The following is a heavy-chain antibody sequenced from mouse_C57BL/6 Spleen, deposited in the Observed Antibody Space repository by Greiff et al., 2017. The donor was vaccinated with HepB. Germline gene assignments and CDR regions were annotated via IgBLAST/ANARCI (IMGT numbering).Heavy chain of an antibody. CDR3: ARDFLLYGSSKDYFDY. CDR1: GFTFSSYA. J-gene: IGHJ2*01. D-gene: IGHD1-1*01. CDR2: ISDGGSYT. Sequence: EVQLQQSGGGLVKPGGSLKLPCAASGFTFSSYAMSWVRQTPEKRLEWVATISDGGSYTYYPDNVKGRFTISRDNAKNNLYLQMSHLKSEDTAMYYCARDFLLYGSSKDYFDYWGQGTTLTVSS. V-gene: IGHV5-4*01.